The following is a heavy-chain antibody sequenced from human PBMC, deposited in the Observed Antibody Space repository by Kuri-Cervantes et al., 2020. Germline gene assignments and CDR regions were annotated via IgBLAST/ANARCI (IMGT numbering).Heavy chain of an antibody. V-gene: IGHV1-24*01. Sequence: ASVKVSCKVSGYTLTELFMHGLRQAPAKGLEWMGGFYPEDGESNYAQKFQGRVTMTRDTSISTAYMELSRLGADDTDVYYCAPSPHYYYCYGMDVWGQGTTVTVSS. CDR3: APSPHYYYCYGMDV. J-gene: IGHJ6*02. CDR2: FYPEDGES. CDR1: GYTLTELF.